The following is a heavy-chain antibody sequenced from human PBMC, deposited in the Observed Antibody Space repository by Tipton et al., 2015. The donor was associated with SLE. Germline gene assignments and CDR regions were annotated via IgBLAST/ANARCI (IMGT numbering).Heavy chain of an antibody. Sequence: TLSLTCAVYGGSFSGYYWSWIRQPPGKGLEWIGEINHSGRTNYNPSLKSRVTISVDTSKNQFSLNLSSVTAADTAVYYCARGTGDDLLTGNLNRFDPWGQGTQVTVSS. CDR1: GGSFSGYY. J-gene: IGHJ5*02. D-gene: IGHD3-9*01. CDR2: INHSGRT. V-gene: IGHV4-34*01. CDR3: ARGTGDDLLTGNLNRFDP.